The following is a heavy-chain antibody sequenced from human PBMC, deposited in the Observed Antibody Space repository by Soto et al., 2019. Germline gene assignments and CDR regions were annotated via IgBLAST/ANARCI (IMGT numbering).Heavy chain of an antibody. Sequence: GASVKVSCKASGYTFTGYYMHWVRQAPGQGLEWMGWINPNSGGTNYAQKFQGWVTMTRDTSISTAYMELSRLGSDDTAVYSCARLGAVDIVAIDYRDQGTLVTVSS. D-gene: IGHD5-12*01. CDR2: INPNSGGT. V-gene: IGHV1-2*04. CDR3: ARLGAVDIVAIDY. J-gene: IGHJ4*02. CDR1: GYTFTGYY.